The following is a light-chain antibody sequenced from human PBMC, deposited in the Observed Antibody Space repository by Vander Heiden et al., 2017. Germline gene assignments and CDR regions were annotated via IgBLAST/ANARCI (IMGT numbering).Light chain of an antibody. CDR2: DAS. J-gene: IGLJ1*01. CDR3: QVWDSSSDHYV. Sequence: SYVLTQPPSVSVAPGQTATITCGGNNIEDKTVHWYQQKPGQAPVLVVYDASARPSGIPGRFSGSNSGHTATLTISRVEAGDEADYYCQVWDSSSDHYVFGIGTKVTVL. CDR1: NIEDKT. V-gene: IGLV3-21*02.